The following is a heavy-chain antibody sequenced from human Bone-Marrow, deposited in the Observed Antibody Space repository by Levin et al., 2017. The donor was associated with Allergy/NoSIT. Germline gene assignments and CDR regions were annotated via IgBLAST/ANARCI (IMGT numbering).Heavy chain of an antibody. D-gene: IGHD3-22*01. CDR2: IKSKTDGGTT. Sequence: GGSLRLSCAASGFTFSNAWMSWVRQAPGKGLEWVGRIKSKTDGGTTDYAAPVKGRFTISRDDSKNTLYLQMNSLKTEDTAVYYCTTEGYDSSGYFQYYYYGMDVWGQGTTVTVSS. CDR3: TTEGYDSSGYFQYYYYGMDV. CDR1: GFTFSNAW. V-gene: IGHV3-15*01. J-gene: IGHJ6*02.